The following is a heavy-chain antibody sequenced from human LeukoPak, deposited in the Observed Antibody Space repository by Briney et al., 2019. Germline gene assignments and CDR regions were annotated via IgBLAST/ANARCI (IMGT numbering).Heavy chain of an antibody. J-gene: IGHJ3*02. D-gene: IGHD6-6*01. V-gene: IGHV4-59*12. CDR1: GGSIGSFY. CDR3: AALAARPGSKRAFDI. Sequence: SETLSLTCTVSGGSIGSFYWNWIRQPPGRGLEWIGCIHYTGSTNYNPSLKSRVTMSVDTSKNQFSLKLSSVTAADTAVYYCAALAARPGSKRAFDIWGQGTMVTVSS. CDR2: IHYTGST.